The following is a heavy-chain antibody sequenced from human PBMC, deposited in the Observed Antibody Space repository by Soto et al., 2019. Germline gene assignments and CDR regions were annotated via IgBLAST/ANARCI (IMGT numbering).Heavy chain of an antibody. J-gene: IGHJ5*02. CDR1: GYTFTSYS. CDR3: ARPPREAYSSSWHAGGDWFDP. D-gene: IGHD6-13*01. CDR2: INAGNGNT. Sequence: ASVKVSCKASGYTFTSYSMHWVRQAPGQRLEWMGWINAGNGNTKYSQKFQGRVTITRDTSASTAYMELSSLRSEDTAVYYCARPPREAYSSSWHAGGDWFDPWGQGTLVTVSS. V-gene: IGHV1-3*01.